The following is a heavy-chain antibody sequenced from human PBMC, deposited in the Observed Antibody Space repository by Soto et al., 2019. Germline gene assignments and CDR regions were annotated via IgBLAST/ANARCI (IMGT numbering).Heavy chain of an antibody. CDR3: LTTSGEAAAGTDSYYYAMEV. CDR1: GCTFSSYA. Sequence: GGYLRLSCAAAGCTFSSYAMHWVRQAPGKGLERVAVISYDGSNKYYADSVKGRFTISRDNSKNTLYLQINSLRAEDTAVYYCLTTSGEAAAGTDSYYYAMEVWGQATTVTLPS. CDR2: ISYDGSNK. J-gene: IGHJ6*02. V-gene: IGHV3-30-3*01. D-gene: IGHD6-13*01.